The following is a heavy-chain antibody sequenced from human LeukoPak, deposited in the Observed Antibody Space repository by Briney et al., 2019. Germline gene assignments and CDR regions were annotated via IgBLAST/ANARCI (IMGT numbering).Heavy chain of an antibody. CDR2: IKQDGGQT. D-gene: IGHD2-15*01. CDR1: GFTFSNYW. V-gene: IGHV3-7*04. J-gene: IGHJ4*02. CDR3: AGRGGWKPDY. Sequence: GGSLRLSCAASGFTFSNYWMNWVRQAPGKGLEWVANIKQDGGQTYYVDSVKGRFTISRDNAKNSLFLQMNSLRAEDTAVYYCAGRGGWKPDYWGQGTLVTVSS.